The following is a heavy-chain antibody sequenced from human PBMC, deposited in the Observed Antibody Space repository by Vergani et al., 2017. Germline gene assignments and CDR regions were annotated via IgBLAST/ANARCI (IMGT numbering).Heavy chain of an antibody. D-gene: IGHD6-6*01. J-gene: IGHJ4*02. V-gene: IGHV4-59*01. CDR1: GGSISSYY. CDR2: IYYSGST. Sequence: QVQLPESGPGLVKPSETLSLTCTVSGGSISSYYWSWIRQPPGKGLEWIGYIYYSGSTNYNPSLKSRVTISVDTSKNQFSLKLSSVTAADTAVYYCARGSEYSSSGFDYWGQGTLVTVSS. CDR3: ARGSEYSSSGFDY.